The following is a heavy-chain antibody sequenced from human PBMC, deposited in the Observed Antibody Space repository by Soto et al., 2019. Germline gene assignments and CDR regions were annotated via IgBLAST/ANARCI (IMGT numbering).Heavy chain of an antibody. D-gene: IGHD1-26*01. Sequence: QVQLVQSGAEVKKPGSSVKVSCKASGGTFSSYSINWVRQAPGQGLEWMGEIIPIFGTANYEQKFQGRVTITADESTSTAYMELSSLKTKDTAVYYCARDGGRHSGGIDYWGQGTMVTVSS. V-gene: IGHV1-69*01. CDR3: ARDGGRHSGGIDY. J-gene: IGHJ4*02. CDR2: IIPIFGTA. CDR1: GGTFSSYS.